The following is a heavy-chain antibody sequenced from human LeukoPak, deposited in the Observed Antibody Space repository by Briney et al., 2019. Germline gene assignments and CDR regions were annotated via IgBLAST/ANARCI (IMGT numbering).Heavy chain of an antibody. V-gene: IGHV3-23*01. CDR3: AKDRAQQLVLGF. CDR2: IIGSGSST. D-gene: IGHD6-13*01. J-gene: IGHJ4*02. CDR1: GFTFSSYA. Sequence: GGSLRLSCAASGFTFSSYAMSWVRQAPGKGLEWVSAIIGSGSSTYYADSVKGRFTISRDNSKNTLFLQMNSLRAEDTAVYYCAKDRAQQLVLGFWGQETLVTVSS.